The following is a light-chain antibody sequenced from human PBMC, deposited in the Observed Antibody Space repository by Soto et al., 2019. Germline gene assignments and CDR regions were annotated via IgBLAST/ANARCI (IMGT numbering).Light chain of an antibody. J-gene: IGKJ1*01. Sequence: DIQMTQSPSSLSASVGDRVSITCRASQSISNYLNWYQQKPGKAPKVLIYAASSLQSGVPSRFSGSGSGTDFTLTISSLQPEDFATYYCQHYNSYSEAFGQGTKVELK. CDR2: AAS. CDR1: QSISNY. CDR3: QHYNSYSEA. V-gene: IGKV1-39*01.